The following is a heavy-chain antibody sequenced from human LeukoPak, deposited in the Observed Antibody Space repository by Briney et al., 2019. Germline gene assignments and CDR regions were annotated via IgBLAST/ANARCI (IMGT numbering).Heavy chain of an antibody. CDR1: GFPFSTFG. V-gene: IGHV3-30*18. Sequence: GRSLRLSCAASGFPFSTFGMHWVRQAPGKGLEWVAAIAYDGSVKYYPDSLKGRLTISRDNSRNTLYLQMSSLRAEDTAVYYCAKDRTVVGATSFDYWGLGTLVTVSS. CDR2: IAYDGSVK. CDR3: AKDRTVVGATSFDY. J-gene: IGHJ4*02. D-gene: IGHD1-26*01.